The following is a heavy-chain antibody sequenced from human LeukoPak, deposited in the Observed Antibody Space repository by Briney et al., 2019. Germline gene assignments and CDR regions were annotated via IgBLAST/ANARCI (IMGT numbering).Heavy chain of an antibody. Sequence: GGSLRLSCAASGFTFSNYWFHWVRQAPGKGLVRVARINTDGSTTNYADSVKGRFTISRDNAKNTLYLQMNSLRAEDTAVYHCANDMTGPVDSWGQGTLVTVSS. V-gene: IGHV3-74*01. CDR1: GFTFSNYW. J-gene: IGHJ4*02. CDR2: INTDGSTT. D-gene: IGHD3-9*01. CDR3: ANDMTGPVDS.